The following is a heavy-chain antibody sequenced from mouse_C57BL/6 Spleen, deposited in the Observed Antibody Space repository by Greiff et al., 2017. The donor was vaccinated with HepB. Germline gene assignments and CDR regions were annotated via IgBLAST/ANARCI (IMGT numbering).Heavy chain of an antibody. CDR3: ARSRYGNDGFAY. J-gene: IGHJ3*01. D-gene: IGHD2-2*01. CDR2: INPKSGST. V-gene: IGHV1-64*01. CDR1: GYTFTSYW. Sequence: VQLQQPGAELVKPGASVKLSCKASGYTFTSYWMHWVKQRPGQGLEWIGMINPKSGSTNYNEKFKSKATLTVDKSSSTAYLQLSSLTSEDSAVYYCARSRYGNDGFAYWGQGTLVTVSA.